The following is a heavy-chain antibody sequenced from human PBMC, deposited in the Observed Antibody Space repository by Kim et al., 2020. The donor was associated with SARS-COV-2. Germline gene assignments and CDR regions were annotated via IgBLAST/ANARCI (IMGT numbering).Heavy chain of an antibody. Sequence: SETLSLTCTVSGGSISSSNYYWGWIRQTPGKGLEWIGALYYSGSTHYNPSHESRVTISIYTSKNKFSLNLNSVTAADSAVDYCARLVGMFLGVKNYYSGVEVWGKGTTVPVSS. J-gene: IGHJ6*04. D-gene: IGHD3-10*01. V-gene: IGHV4-39*01. CDR1: GGSISSSNYY. CDR3: ARLVGMFLGVKNYYSGVEV. CDR2: LYYSGST.